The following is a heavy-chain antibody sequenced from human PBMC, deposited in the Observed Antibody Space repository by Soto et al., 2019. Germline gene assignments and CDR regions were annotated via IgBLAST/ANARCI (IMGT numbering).Heavy chain of an antibody. CDR3: ATAYGDYAFAAFDI. J-gene: IGHJ3*02. V-gene: IGHV4-59*12. CDR2: IYYSGST. D-gene: IGHD4-17*01. Sequence: PSETLSLTCTVSGGSISSYYWSWIRQPPGKGLEWIGYIYYSGSTNYNPSLKSRVTISVDTSKNQFSLKLSSVTAADTAVYYCATAYGDYAFAAFDIWGQGTMVTVSS. CDR1: GGSISSYY.